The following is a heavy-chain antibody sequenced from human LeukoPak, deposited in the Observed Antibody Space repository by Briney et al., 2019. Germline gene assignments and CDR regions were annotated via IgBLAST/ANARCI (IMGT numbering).Heavy chain of an antibody. D-gene: IGHD3-3*01. CDR1: GFTFSNHG. J-gene: IGHJ6*03. CDR3: AKVMDYDFWSGYYNSYYNNYMDV. V-gene: IGHV3-23*01. Sequence: QSGGSLRLSCAASGFTFSNHGMNWVRQAPGKGLEWVSGISPSGDITYYADSVKGRFTISRDNSKNTLYLQMNSLRAEDTAVYNCAKVMDYDFWSGYYNSYYNNYMDVWGKGTTVTVSS. CDR2: ISPSGDIT.